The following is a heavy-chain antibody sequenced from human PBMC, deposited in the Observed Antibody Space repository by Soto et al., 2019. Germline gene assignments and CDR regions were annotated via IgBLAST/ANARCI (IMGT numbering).Heavy chain of an antibody. CDR3: ARCGSLMRDYYYYGMDV. J-gene: IGHJ6*02. CDR2: IIPIFGTA. D-gene: IGHD3-16*01. CDR1: GGTFSSYA. V-gene: IGHV1-69*06. Sequence: GASVKVSCKASGGTFSSYAISWVRQAPGQGLEWMGGIIPIFGTANYAQKFRGRVTITADKSTSTAYMELSSLRSEDTAVYYCARCGSLMRDYYYYGMDVWGQGTTVTVSS.